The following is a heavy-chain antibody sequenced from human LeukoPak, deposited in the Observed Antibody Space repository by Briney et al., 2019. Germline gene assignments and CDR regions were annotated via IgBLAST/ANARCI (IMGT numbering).Heavy chain of an antibody. D-gene: IGHD4-17*01. CDR1: GFTFSSYS. V-gene: IGHV3-48*02. J-gene: IGHJ6*02. Sequence: GGSLRLSCAASGFTFSSYSMNWVRQAPGKGLEWVSYISSSSSTIYYADSVKGRFTISRDNAKNSLYLQMNSLRDEDTAVYYCARDANARLRRPGDYYYYGMDVWGQGTMVTVSS. CDR3: ARDANARLRRPGDYYYYGMDV. CDR2: ISSSSSTI.